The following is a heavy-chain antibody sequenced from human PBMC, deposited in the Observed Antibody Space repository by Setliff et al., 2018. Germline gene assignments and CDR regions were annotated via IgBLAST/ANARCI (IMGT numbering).Heavy chain of an antibody. J-gene: IGHJ6*03. CDR1: GYTFTRYG. V-gene: IGHV1-18*01. CDR3: ARVTYCGGYWNYYYYYYYMDV. Sequence: ASVKVSCKASGYTFTRYGISWVQQAPGQGLEWMGWISVYNSNTNYAEKLRGRVTMTTDTSTSTAYVELRSLRSDDTAVYFCARVTYCGGYWNYYYYYYYMDVWGKGTTVTVSS. D-gene: IGHD2-21*01. CDR2: ISVYNSNT.